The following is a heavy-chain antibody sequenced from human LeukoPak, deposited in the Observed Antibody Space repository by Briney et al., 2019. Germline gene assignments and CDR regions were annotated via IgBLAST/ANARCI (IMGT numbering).Heavy chain of an antibody. CDR2: MNPNSGGS. J-gene: IGHJ4*02. V-gene: IGHV1-8*01. D-gene: IGHD3-16*01. CDR1: GYTFTSYS. Sequence: ASVKVSCKGSGYTFTSYSINWVRQATGQGLEWMGWMNPNSGGSGPAQKFQGRVTMTWNTPISTAYMELSSLTSDDTAVYYCAREVRRGTYDYWGQGTLVTVTP. CDR3: AREVRRGTYDY.